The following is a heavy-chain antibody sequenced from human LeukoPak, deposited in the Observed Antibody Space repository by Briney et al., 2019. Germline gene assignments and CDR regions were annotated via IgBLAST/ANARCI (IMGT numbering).Heavy chain of an antibody. V-gene: IGHV3-30*02. CDR3: AKGQGSGWYTDY. Sequence: PGGSLRLSCAASGFTFSTYGMHWVRRAPGKGLEWVAFIRYDGTNKYYADSVKGRFTISRDNSKNTLYLQMNSLRVEDTAVYYRAKGQGSGWYTDYWGQGTLVTVSS. CDR2: IRYDGTNK. D-gene: IGHD6-19*01. CDR1: GFTFSTYG. J-gene: IGHJ4*02.